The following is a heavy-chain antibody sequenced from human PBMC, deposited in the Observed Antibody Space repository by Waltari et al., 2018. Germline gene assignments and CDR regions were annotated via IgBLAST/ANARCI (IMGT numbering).Heavy chain of an antibody. D-gene: IGHD3-22*01. Sequence: QVQLQESGPGLVKPSETLSLTCTVSGGSLSSYYWSWIRQPPGKGLAWIGYIYYSGSTNYHPSLKSRVTISVDTSKNQFSLKLSSVTAADTAVYYCARDLSWDYDSSGKRQNWFDPWGQGTLVTVYS. CDR2: IYYSGST. CDR3: ARDLSWDYDSSGKRQNWFDP. V-gene: IGHV4-59*01. CDR1: GGSLSSYY. J-gene: IGHJ5*02.